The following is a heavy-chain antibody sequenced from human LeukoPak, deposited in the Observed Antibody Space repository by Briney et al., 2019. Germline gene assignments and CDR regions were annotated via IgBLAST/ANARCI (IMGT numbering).Heavy chain of an antibody. CDR2: ISDSGGKT. J-gene: IGHJ4*02. CDR1: GFTFSNYA. CDR3: AKDRKVHGD. D-gene: IGHD1-14*01. V-gene: IGHV3-23*01. Sequence: PGGSLRLSCASSGFTFSNYAMSWVRQAPGKGLEWVSAISDSGGKTYYADSVKGRFTISRDNSKNTLYLQMNSLRAEDTAVYYCAKDRKVHGDWGQGTLVTVSS.